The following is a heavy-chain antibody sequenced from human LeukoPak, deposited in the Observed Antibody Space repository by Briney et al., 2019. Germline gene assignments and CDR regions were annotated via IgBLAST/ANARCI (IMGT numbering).Heavy chain of an antibody. D-gene: IGHD1-14*01. CDR1: GGSISSYY. V-gene: IGHV4-59*08. CDR3: ARHRQHAVSTQTYYYYYYMDV. Sequence: SETLSLTCTVSGGSISSYYWSWIRQPPGKGLEWIGYIYYSGSTYYNPSLKSRVTISVDTSKNQFSLKLSSVTAADTAVYYCARHRQHAVSTQTYYYYYYMDVWGKGTTVTISS. CDR2: IYYSGST. J-gene: IGHJ6*03.